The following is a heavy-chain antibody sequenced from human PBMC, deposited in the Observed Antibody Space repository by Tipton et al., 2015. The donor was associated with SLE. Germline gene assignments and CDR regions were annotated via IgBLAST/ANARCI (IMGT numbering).Heavy chain of an antibody. V-gene: IGHV1-18*04. J-gene: IGHJ4*02. CDR1: GYTFTNYY. D-gene: IGHD3-9*01. CDR3: AREGPLGVTSYYPSLGY. Sequence: VQLVQSGAEVKKSGASVKVSCKASGYTFTNYYINWVRQAPGQGLEWMGWISACNGNTNYAQKLQGRVTMTTDTSTSTAYMELRRLRSDATAVYYCAREGPLGVTSYYPSLGYWGQGTLFTVSS. CDR2: ISACNGNT.